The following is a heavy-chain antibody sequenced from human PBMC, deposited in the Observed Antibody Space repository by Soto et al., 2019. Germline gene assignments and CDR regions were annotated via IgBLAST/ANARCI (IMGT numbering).Heavy chain of an antibody. CDR3: ARARIAVAAVAPDY. V-gene: IGHV3-30-3*01. J-gene: IGHJ4*02. Sequence: GSLRLSCAASGFTFSSYAMHWVRQAPGKGLEWVAVISYDGSNKYYADSVKGRFTISRDNSKNTLYLQMNSLRAEDTAVYYCARARIAVAAVAPDYWGQGTLVTVSS. CDR2: ISYDGSNK. D-gene: IGHD6-19*01. CDR1: GFTFSSYA.